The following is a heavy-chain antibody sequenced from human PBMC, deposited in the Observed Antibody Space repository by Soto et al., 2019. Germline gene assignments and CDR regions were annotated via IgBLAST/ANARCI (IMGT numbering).Heavy chain of an antibody. CDR3: PRTYCRNGSCKKTVFDY. CDR1: GGSISSSTYY. CDR2: IYYSGST. D-gene: IGHD2-8*01. Sequence: SETLSLTCTVSGGSISSSTYYWGWLRQPPGKGLEWIGSIYYSGSTYYNPSLKSRVTISVDTSKNQVSLKLTSVTAADTALYYCPRTYCRNGSCKKTVFDYWGQGTLVTVSS. V-gene: IGHV4-39*01. J-gene: IGHJ4*02.